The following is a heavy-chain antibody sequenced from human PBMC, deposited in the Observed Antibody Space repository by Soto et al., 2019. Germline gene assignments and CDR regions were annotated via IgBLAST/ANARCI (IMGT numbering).Heavy chain of an antibody. V-gene: IGHV3-23*01. CDR3: ARGTMVLRYYFDY. D-gene: IGHD3-10*01. Sequence: EVQLLESGGGLVQPGGSLRLSCVASGFTSGDTFHSYAMGWVRQAPGKGLEWVSGISGSGGTTYYADSVKGRFTISRDNSKNTLFVQMNSLRAEDPAGYYCARGTMVLRYYFDYWGQGTMVTVSS. CDR2: ISGSGGTT. CDR1: GFTSGDTFHSYA. J-gene: IGHJ4*02.